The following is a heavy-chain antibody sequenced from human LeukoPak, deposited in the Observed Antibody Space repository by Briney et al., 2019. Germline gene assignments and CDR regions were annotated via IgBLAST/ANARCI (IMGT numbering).Heavy chain of an antibody. CDR1: GFTFSSYE. D-gene: IGHD2-21*02. J-gene: IGHJ6*03. V-gene: IGHV3-48*03. Sequence: PGGSLRLPCAASGFTFSSYEMNWVRQAPGKGLEWVSYISSSGSTIYYADSVKGRFTISRDNAKNSLYLQMNSLRAEDTAVYYCARGKVVTAIRPYYYYMDVWGKGATVTISS. CDR2: ISSSGSTI. CDR3: ARGKVVTAIRPYYYYMDV.